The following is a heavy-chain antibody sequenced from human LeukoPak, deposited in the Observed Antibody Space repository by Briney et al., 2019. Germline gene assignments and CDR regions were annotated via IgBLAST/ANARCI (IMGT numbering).Heavy chain of an antibody. CDR1: GFTFSSYG. CDR3: ARTRFCGNDFYPWDFHY. D-gene: IGHD2-21*02. Sequence: PGGSLRLSCAASGFTFSSYGMHWVRQAPGKGLEWVAVIWYDGSNKYYADSVKGRFTISRDNAKNSLSLQMNSLRAEDTAVYYCARTRFCGNDFYPWDFHYWGQGTPVTVSS. V-gene: IGHV3-33*01. J-gene: IGHJ4*02. CDR2: IWYDGSNK.